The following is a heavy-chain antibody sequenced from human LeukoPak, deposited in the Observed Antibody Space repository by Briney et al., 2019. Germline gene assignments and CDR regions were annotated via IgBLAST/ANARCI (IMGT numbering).Heavy chain of an antibody. CDR2: IHGSGGNI. CDR1: GFTFSSFA. D-gene: IGHD6-19*01. J-gene: IGHJ4*02. CDR3: AKNRGIAVAGTSYYFDD. V-gene: IGHV3-23*01. Sequence: GGSLRLSCAASGFTFSSFAMSWVRQAPGKGLEWVSAIHGSGGNIYYVDSVKGRFTISRDNSKNTLYLQMNSLRAEDTAVYYCAKNRGIAVAGTSYYFDDWGQPTLVTV.